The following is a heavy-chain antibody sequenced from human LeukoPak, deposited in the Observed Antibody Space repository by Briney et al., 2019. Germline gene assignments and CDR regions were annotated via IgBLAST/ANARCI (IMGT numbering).Heavy chain of an antibody. J-gene: IGHJ4*02. CDR1: GFTFSSYG. V-gene: IGHV3-30*18. Sequence: GGSLRLSCAASGFTFSSYGMHWVRQAPGKGLEWVAVISYDGSNKYYADSVKGRFTISRDNSKNTLYLQMNSLRAEDTAVYYCAKDGTAARFAYWGQRTLVTVSS. CDR3: AKDGTAARFAY. D-gene: IGHD6-6*01. CDR2: ISYDGSNK.